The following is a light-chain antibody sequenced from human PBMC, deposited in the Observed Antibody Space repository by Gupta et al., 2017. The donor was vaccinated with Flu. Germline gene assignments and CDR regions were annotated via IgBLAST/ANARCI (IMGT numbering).Light chain of an antibody. CDR2: EVT. J-gene: IGLJ2*01. Sequence: IAISCTGAISDVGGYNYVSLYQQHPGKAPRLMIFEVTNRPSGVSDRFSGSKSGNTASLTISGLQAEDEADYYCSSYTNTNTLVVFGGGTKLTVL. CDR3: SSYTNTNTLVV. CDR1: ISDVGGYNY. V-gene: IGLV2-14*01.